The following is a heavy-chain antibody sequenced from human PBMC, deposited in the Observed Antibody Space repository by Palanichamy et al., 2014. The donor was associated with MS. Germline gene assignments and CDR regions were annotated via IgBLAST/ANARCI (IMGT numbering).Heavy chain of an antibody. CDR2: IFRGGFT. J-gene: IGHJ4*02. V-gene: IGHV3-53*01. CDR3: ATRDCSGGSCYSGGMDF. CDR1: GFSVSDNY. D-gene: IGHD2-15*01. Sequence: EVQLVESGGGLMQPGESLRLSCAASGFSVSDNYMTWVRQAPGKGLEWVSVIFRGGFTYYADSVKGRFTISGDNSKNTVNLQMNSLSPEDTAVYYCATRDCSGGSCYSGGMDFWGQGSLVTVSS.